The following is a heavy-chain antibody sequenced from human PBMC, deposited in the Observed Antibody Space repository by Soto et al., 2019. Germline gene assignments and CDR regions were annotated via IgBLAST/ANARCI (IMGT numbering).Heavy chain of an antibody. V-gene: IGHV3-11*06. J-gene: IGHJ4*02. D-gene: IGHD2-21*02. Sequence: QVQLVESGGGLVKPGGSLRLSCAASGFTFSDYYMSWIRQAPGKGLEWVSYISGSGTYTNYGDSVKGRFTISRDNAKNSLYLQMHSLRATDTAVYYCVRGGSYCGGDCVDYWGQGTLVTGSS. CDR1: GFTFSDYY. CDR2: ISGSGTYT. CDR3: VRGGSYCGGDCVDY.